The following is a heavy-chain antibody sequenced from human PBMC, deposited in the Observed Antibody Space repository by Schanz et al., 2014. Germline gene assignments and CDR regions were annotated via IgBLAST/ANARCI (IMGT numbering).Heavy chain of an antibody. CDR1: GFTFSSYA. J-gene: IGHJ3*01. CDR2: TSSDGSLK. Sequence: QVQLVESGGGVVQPGRSLRLSCAASGFTFSSYAVHWVRQAPDKGLVWVAVTSSDGSLKYYADSVKGRFTISRDNSRDTVYLQMNSLRAEDTAIYYCARVEGSSGSASSYRALNVWGQGTTVTVSS. CDR3: ARVEGSSGSASSYRALNV. V-gene: IGHV3-30*04. D-gene: IGHD3-10*01.